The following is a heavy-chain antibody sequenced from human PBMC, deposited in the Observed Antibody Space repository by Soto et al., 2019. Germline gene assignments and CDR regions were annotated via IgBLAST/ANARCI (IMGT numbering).Heavy chain of an antibody. J-gene: IGHJ3*02. CDR2: ISGSGGST. V-gene: IGHV3-23*01. D-gene: IGHD1-26*01. CDR3: AILWGPEYSGSYPEGSTRDAFDI. CDR1: GFTFSSYA. Sequence: GGSLRLSCAASGFTFSSYAMSWVRQAPGKGLEWVSAISGSGGSTYYADSVKGRFTISRDNSKNTLYLQMHSLRAEDTAVYYCAILWGPEYSGSYPEGSTRDAFDIWGQGTMVTVSS.